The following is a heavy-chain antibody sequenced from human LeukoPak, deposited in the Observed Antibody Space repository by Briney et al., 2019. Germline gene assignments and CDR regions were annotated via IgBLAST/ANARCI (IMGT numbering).Heavy chain of an antibody. D-gene: IGHD5-18*01. Sequence: PSETLSLTCTVSGYSISSGYYWGWIRQPPGKGLEWIGSIYHSGSTNYNPSLKSRVTISVDTSKNQFSLKLSSVTAADTAVYYCARPLYSYGYVYWGQGTLVTVSS. CDR3: ARPLYSYGYVY. CDR2: IYHSGST. CDR1: GYSISSGYY. J-gene: IGHJ4*02. V-gene: IGHV4-38-2*02.